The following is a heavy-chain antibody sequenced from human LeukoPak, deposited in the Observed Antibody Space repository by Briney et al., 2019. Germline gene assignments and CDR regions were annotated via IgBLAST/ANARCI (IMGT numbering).Heavy chain of an antibody. CDR2: INAGNGNT. Sequence: ASVKVSCKASGYTFTSYAMHWVRQAPGQRLEWMGWINAGNGNTKYSQEFQGRVTITRDTSASTAYMELSSLRSEDMAVYYCARDRHQYHSSGWFRENDYWGQGTLVTVSS. V-gene: IGHV1-3*03. CDR1: GYTFTSYA. D-gene: IGHD6-19*01. CDR3: ARDRHQYHSSGWFRENDY. J-gene: IGHJ4*02.